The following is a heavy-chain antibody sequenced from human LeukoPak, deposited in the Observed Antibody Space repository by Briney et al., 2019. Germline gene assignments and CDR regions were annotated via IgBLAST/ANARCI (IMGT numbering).Heavy chain of an antibody. J-gene: IGHJ5*02. CDR1: GGSISSGTHL. V-gene: IGHV4-39*07. Sequence: SETLSLTCTVSGGSISSGTHLWDWIRQPPGKGLEWIGSVSYSGTTYYNPSLKSRVTISVDTSKNQFSLKLSSVTAADTAVYYCARASDYYYGSGNWFDPWGQGTLVTVSS. D-gene: IGHD3-10*01. CDR2: VSYSGTT. CDR3: ARASDYYYGSGNWFDP.